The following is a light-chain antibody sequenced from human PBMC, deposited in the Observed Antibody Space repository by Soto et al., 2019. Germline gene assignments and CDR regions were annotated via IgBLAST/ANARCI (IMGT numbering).Light chain of an antibody. CDR1: SSDVGSYNL. CDR3: CSYAGSRTFYV. J-gene: IGLJ1*01. V-gene: IGLV2-23*03. Sequence: QSALTQPASVSGSPGQSITISCTGTSSDVGSYNLVSWYQQHPGKAPKLMIYEGSKRPSGVSNRFSGSKSGNTASLTISGLQAEDEADYYCCSYAGSRTFYVFGAGTMLTVL. CDR2: EGS.